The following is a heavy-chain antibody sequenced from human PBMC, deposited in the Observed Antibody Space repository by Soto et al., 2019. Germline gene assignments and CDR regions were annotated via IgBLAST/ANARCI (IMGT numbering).Heavy chain of an antibody. CDR2: ISGSGGST. CDR3: ASSTPDGVLRYFDWLLLNDY. CDR1: GFTFSSYA. D-gene: IGHD3-9*01. V-gene: IGHV3-23*01. Sequence: PGGSLRLSCAASGFTFSSYAMSWVRQAPGKGLEWVSAISGSGGSTYYADSVKGRFTISRDNSKNTLYLQMNSLRAEDTAVYYCASSTPDGVLRYFDWLLLNDYWGQGTLVTVSS. J-gene: IGHJ4*02.